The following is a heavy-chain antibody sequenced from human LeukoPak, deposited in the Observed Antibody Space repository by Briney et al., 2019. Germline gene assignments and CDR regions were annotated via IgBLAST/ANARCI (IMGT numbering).Heavy chain of an antibody. D-gene: IGHD2-15*01. CDR1: GYTFTNYA. Sequence: ASVKVSCKASGYTFTNYAMNWLRQAPGQGLEWMGWINTNTGNPTYAQGFTGRFVLSLDTSVSTAYLQITGLEAADTAVYYCARPYCRSGNWHTYFEQWGQGTLVTVSS. J-gene: IGHJ4*02. V-gene: IGHV7-4-1*02. CDR2: INTNTGNP. CDR3: ARPYCRSGNWHTYFEQ.